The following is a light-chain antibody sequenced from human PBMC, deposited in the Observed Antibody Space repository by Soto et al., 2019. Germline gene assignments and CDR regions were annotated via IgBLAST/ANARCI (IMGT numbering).Light chain of an antibody. Sequence: EIVLTQSPGTLSLSPGERATLSCRASQSVSSSYLAWYQQKPGQAPRLLIYGASSRPTGLPDRFSGSGSGTDFTLTISRLEPEDFAVYYCQQYGSSPHLTFGGGTKVEIK. CDR3: QQYGSSPHLT. J-gene: IGKJ4*01. CDR1: QSVSSSY. V-gene: IGKV3-20*01. CDR2: GAS.